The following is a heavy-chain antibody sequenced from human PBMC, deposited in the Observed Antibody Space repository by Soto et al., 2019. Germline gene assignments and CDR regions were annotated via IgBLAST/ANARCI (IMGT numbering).Heavy chain of an antibody. CDR3: AREFAEMATDY. CDR1: GFTFSSYS. V-gene: IGHV3-48*01. Sequence: EVQLVESGGGLVPPGGSLRLSCVASGFTFSSYSMNWVRQAPGKGLEWVSYISHRAPIYYADSVKGRFTISRDTAKNSLFAKMSSLRAEDTAVYDGAREFAEMATDYWRQGTLVTVSS. J-gene: IGHJ4*02. D-gene: IGHD5-12*01. CDR2: ISHRAPI.